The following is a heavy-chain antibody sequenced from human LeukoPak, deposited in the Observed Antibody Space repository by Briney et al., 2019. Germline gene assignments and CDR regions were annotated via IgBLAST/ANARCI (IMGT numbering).Heavy chain of an antibody. V-gene: IGHV3-23*01. D-gene: IGHD7-27*01. CDR2: ITDSGGTT. CDR3: AKLGGY. CDR1: VFTLSSSA. Sequence: GGSLRLSCAASVFTLSSSAMRGVRQARGKGLEWVSVITDSGGTTYYADFVRGGFTISRDISKNTLYLQMNSLRAVVTAGYVCAKLGGYWGEGTLVTVSS. J-gene: IGHJ4*02.